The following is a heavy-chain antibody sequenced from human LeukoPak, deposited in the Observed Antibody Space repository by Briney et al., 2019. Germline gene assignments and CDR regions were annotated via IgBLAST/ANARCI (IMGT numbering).Heavy chain of an antibody. CDR3: AREVRFLEWSTYYYYGMDV. V-gene: IGHV3-33*08. J-gene: IGHJ6*02. D-gene: IGHD3-3*01. CDR2: IWYDGSNK. Sequence: QPGGSLTLSCSASGFTFNSYEMKWVRQAPGQGLVGVAVIWYDGSNKYYADSVKGRFTISRDNSKNTLYLQMNSLRAEDTAVYYCAREVRFLEWSTYYYYGMDVWGQGTTVTVSS. CDR1: GFTFNSYE.